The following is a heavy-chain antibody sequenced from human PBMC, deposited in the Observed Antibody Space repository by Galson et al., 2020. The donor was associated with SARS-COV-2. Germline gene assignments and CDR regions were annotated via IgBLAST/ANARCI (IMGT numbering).Heavy chain of an antibody. V-gene: IGHV3-21*01. D-gene: IGHD3-22*01. CDR1: GFTFSSYS. CDR3: AGRATYYYDSSGYIPYYYYGMDV. Sequence: GESLKISCAASGFTFSSYSMNWVRQAPGKGLEWVSSISSSSSYIYYADSVKGRFTISRDNAKNSLYLQMNSLRAEDTAVYYCAGRATYYYDSSGYIPYYYYGMDVWGQGTTVTVSS. J-gene: IGHJ6*02. CDR2: ISSSSSYI.